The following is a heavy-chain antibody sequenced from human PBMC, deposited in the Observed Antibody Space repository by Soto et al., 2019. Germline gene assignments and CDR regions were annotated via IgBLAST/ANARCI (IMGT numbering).Heavy chain of an antibody. Sequence: GESLKISCKGSGYSFTIHWIGWVRQMPGKGLEWMGIIYPGDSNTRYSPSFQGQVTISVDKSISTAYLQWSTLKASDTAMYYCARLSTTGTTGGYYYYYGMDVWGQGTTVTVSS. V-gene: IGHV5-51*01. CDR3: ARLSTTGTTGGYYYYYGMDV. D-gene: IGHD1-1*01. CDR1: GYSFTIHW. CDR2: IYPGDSNT. J-gene: IGHJ6*02.